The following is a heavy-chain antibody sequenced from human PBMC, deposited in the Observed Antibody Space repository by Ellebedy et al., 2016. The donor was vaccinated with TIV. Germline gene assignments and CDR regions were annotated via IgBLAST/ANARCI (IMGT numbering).Heavy chain of an antibody. CDR3: ARDCHRGYGTDV. CDR1: GFTLSGYS. J-gene: IGHJ6*01. CDR2: IDSSSRTI. D-gene: IGHD6-13*01. V-gene: IGHV3-48*02. Sequence: GESLKISCAASGFTLSGYSMNWVRQAPGKGLEWVSHIDSSSRTIYYADSVKGRFTISRDNAKNSLYLQMNSLRDEDTAVYYCARDCHRGYGTDVWGQGTTVTVSS.